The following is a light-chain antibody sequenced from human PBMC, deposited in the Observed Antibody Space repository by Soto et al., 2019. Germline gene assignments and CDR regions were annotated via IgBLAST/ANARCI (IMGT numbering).Light chain of an antibody. J-gene: IGKJ5*01. V-gene: IGKV4-1*01. CDR1: QSVLYSSNNKNY. Sequence: DIVMTQSPDSLAVSLGERATINCKSSQSVLYSSNNKNYLAWYQQKPGQPPKLLIYWASTRESGVPDRFSGSGSVTDFTLTISSLHAEDVAVYYCQQYYSTLPITFGQGTRLEIK. CDR3: QQYYSTLPIT. CDR2: WAS.